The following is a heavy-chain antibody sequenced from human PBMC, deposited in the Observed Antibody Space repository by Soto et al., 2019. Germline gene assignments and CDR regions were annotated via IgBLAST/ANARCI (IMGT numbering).Heavy chain of an antibody. CDR1: GGSVSSSGHY. J-gene: IGHJ4*02. V-gene: IGHV4-39*01. CDR3: ATQPRAYSGYDDDY. Sequence: QLQLQESGPGLVKPSETLSLTCIVSGGSVSSSGHYWGWFRQPPGKGLEWIGSMYYTEGTHSNPSLKSRVAISVDTSNNHFSLRLSSVTGADTAIYYCATQPRAYSGYDDDYWGQGTLVTVSS. D-gene: IGHD5-12*01. CDR2: MYYTEGT.